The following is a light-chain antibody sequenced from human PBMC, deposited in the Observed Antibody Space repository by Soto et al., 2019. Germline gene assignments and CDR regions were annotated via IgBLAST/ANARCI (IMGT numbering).Light chain of an antibody. CDR1: QSVGSNL. Sequence: EIQITPSPATLSVSPAERASLSCRSSQSVGSNLLAWYQQKPGQAPRLLIYGASKRATGIPDRFSGSGSGTDFTLTISRLEPEDFAVYYCQQYNSSPRTFGQGTKVDIK. J-gene: IGKJ1*01. V-gene: IGKV3-20*01. CDR2: GAS. CDR3: QQYNSSPRT.